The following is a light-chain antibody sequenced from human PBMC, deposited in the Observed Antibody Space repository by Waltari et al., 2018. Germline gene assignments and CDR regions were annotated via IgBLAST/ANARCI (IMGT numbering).Light chain of an antibody. CDR2: DVS. CDR3: SSYTSSSTWV. V-gene: IGLV2-14*01. Sequence: QSALTRPASVPGSPGQSITISCTGTSSDVVGYNYVPWYQQHPGKAPKLMIYDVSNRPSGVSNRFSGSKSGNTASLTISGLQAEDEADYYCSSYTSSSTWVFGGGTKLTVL. CDR1: SSDVVGYNY. J-gene: IGLJ3*02.